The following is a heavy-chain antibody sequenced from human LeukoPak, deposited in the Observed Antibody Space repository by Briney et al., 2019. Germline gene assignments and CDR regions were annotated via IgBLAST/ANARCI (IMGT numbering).Heavy chain of an antibody. CDR1: GGSFSGYY. CDR2: INHSGST. CDR3: ARWTYYHDSSGFDY. V-gene: IGHV4-34*01. Sequence: SETLSLTCAVYGGSFSGYYWSWIRQPPGKGLEWIGEINHSGSTNYNPSLKSRVTISVDTSKNQFSLKLSSVTAADTAVYYCARWTYYHDSSGFDYWGQGTLVTVSS. J-gene: IGHJ4*02. D-gene: IGHD3-22*01.